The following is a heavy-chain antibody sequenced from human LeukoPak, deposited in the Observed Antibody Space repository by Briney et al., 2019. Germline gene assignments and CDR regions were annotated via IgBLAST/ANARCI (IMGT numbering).Heavy chain of an antibody. CDR1: GGSISSYY. CDR3: ARDSVAGHLGY. V-gene: IGHV4-59*01. D-gene: IGHD6-19*01. CDR2: IYYSGST. J-gene: IGHJ4*02. Sequence: SETLSLTCTVSGGSISSYYWSWIRQPPGKGLEWIGYIYYSGSTNYNPSLKSRVTISVDTSKNQSSLKLSSVTAADTAVYYCARDSVAGHLGYWGQGTLVTVSS.